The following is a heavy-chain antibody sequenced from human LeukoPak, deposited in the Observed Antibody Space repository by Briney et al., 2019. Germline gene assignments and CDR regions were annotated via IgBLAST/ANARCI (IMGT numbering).Heavy chain of an antibody. CDR3: ARQWLDSTNWFDP. CDR2: IYYSGST. Sequence: PSETLSLTCTVSGGSISSSSYYWGWIRQPPGKGLEWIGSIYYSGSTYYNPSLKSRVTISVDTSKNQFSLKLSSVSAADTAVYYCARQWLDSTNWFDPWGQGTLVTVSS. CDR1: GGSISSSSYY. J-gene: IGHJ5*02. V-gene: IGHV4-39*07. D-gene: IGHD6-19*01.